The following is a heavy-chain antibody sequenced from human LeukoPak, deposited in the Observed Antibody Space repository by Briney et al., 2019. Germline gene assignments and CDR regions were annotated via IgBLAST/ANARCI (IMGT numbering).Heavy chain of an antibody. CDR3: ASGGTTPDY. V-gene: IGHV5-51*01. D-gene: IGHD1-7*01. CDR1: GYSFTSYW. Sequence: GEALQISCKGSGYSFTSYWIGWGRRMPGKGVEWMGIIYPGDCDTRYSPSFQGQVTISADKSISTAYLQWSSLKASDTAMYYCASGGTTPDYWGQGTLVTVSS. CDR2: IYPGDCDT. J-gene: IGHJ4*02.